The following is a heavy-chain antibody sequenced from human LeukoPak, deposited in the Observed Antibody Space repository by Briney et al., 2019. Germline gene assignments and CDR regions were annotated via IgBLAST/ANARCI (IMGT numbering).Heavy chain of an antibody. CDR1: GGTFSSYA. Sequence: ASVKVSCKASGGTFSSYAISWVRRAPGQGLEWMGRRSIYNGNTDYKLQGRVTMTTDTSTSTAYMEVRSLRSDDTAVYYCARGGPFPSSSSSREYYLDYWGQGTLVTVSS. D-gene: IGHD6-6*01. J-gene: IGHJ4*02. CDR3: ARGGPFPSSSSSREYYLDY. V-gene: IGHV1-18*01. CDR2: RSIYNGNT.